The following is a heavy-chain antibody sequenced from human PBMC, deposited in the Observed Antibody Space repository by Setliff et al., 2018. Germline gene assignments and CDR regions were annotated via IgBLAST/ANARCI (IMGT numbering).Heavy chain of an antibody. CDR2: INTGGGSA. CDR1: GYAFTSYY. CDR3: ARAGVAAAGKKGVFEH. J-gene: IGHJ4*02. D-gene: IGHD6-13*01. Sequence: ASVKVSCKASGYAFTSYYMYWVRQAPGQGLEWMGTINTGGGSASIVDQFQGRVTMTRDTSTSTIYSELTSLRSDDTAVYYCARAGVAAAGKKGVFEHWGQGTLVTVSS. V-gene: IGHV1-46*01.